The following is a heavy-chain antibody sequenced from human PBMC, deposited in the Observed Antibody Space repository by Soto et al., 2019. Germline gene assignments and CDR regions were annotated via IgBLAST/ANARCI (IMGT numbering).Heavy chain of an antibody. V-gene: IGHV3-7*01. CDR2: IKQDGSEK. J-gene: IGHJ4*02. D-gene: IGHD1-26*01. CDR3: ARDLDPARSPFDY. CDR1: GFTFSSYW. Sequence: GGSLRLSCAASGFTFSSYWMGWVRQAPGKGLEWVANIKQDGSEKYYVDSVKGRFTISRDNAKNSLYLQMNSLRAEDTAVYYCARDLDPARSPFDYWGQGTLVTVSS.